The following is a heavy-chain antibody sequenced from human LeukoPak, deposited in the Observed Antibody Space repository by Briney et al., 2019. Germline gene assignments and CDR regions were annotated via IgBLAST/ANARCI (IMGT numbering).Heavy chain of an antibody. CDR1: GGSIDIYY. D-gene: IGHD4-17*01. CDR2: IYTSGST. CDR3: ARGPLTVTRGFDP. Sequence: SETLSLTCTVSGGSIDIYYWSWIRQPAGKGLEWIGRIYTSGSTNYNPSLKTRVTMSVDTSKNQFSLKLSFVTAADTAVYYCARGPLTVTRGFDPWGQGTLVTVSS. V-gene: IGHV4-4*07. J-gene: IGHJ5*02.